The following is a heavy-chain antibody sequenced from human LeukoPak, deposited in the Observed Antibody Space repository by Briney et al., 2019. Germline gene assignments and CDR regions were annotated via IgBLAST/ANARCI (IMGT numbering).Heavy chain of an antibody. CDR2: ISGSGGST. Sequence: PGGSLRLSGAASGFTFSSYVMSWVRQAPGKGLEWVSAISGSGGSTFYADSVKGRFTISRDNSKNTLYLQMNSLRAEDTAVYYCANTGGSVYWYFDLWGRGTLVTVSS. D-gene: IGHD1-14*01. V-gene: IGHV3-23*01. CDR1: GFTFSSYV. CDR3: ANTGGSVYWYFDL. J-gene: IGHJ2*01.